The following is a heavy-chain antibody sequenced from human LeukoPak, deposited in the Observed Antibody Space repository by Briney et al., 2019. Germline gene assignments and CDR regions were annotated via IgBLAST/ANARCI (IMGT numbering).Heavy chain of an antibody. CDR3: ARRAMGATSFDY. D-gene: IGHD1-26*01. CDR2: ISSSSNTV. Sequence: GGSLRLSCAASGFTFSDYYMTWVRQAPGKGLEWVSYISSSSNTVYYVDSVKGRLTVSRDNANNSLYLQMNNLRAEDTAVYYCARRAMGATSFDYWGQGTLVTVSS. CDR1: GFTFSDYY. V-gene: IGHV3-11*04. J-gene: IGHJ4*02.